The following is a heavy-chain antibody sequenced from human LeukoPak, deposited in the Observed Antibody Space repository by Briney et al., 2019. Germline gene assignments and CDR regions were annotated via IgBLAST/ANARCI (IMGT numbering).Heavy chain of an antibody. V-gene: IGHV4-39*01. Sequence: SETLSLTCTVSGGSISSSSYYWGWIRQPPGKGLEWIGSIYYSGSTYYNPSLKRRVTISVDTSKNQFSLRLSSVTAADTAVYYCARLPSSSGWGFDYWGQGTPVTVSS. J-gene: IGHJ4*02. CDR1: GGSISSSSYY. D-gene: IGHD6-19*01. CDR2: IYYSGST. CDR3: ARLPSSSGWGFDY.